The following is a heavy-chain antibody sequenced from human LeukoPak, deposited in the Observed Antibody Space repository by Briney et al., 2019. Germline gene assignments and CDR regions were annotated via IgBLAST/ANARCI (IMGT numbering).Heavy chain of an antibody. V-gene: IGHV3-7*01. J-gene: IGHJ5*02. D-gene: IGHD1-14*01. CDR3: ASGPDWFDP. CDR1: GFTFSSYW. Sequence: GGSLRLSCAASGFTFSSYWMSWVRQAPGKGLEWGANIKQDGSEQYYVDSVKGRVTISRDNAKNSLYLQINSLRAAGTAAYYSASGPDWFDPWGQGTLVTVYS. CDR2: IKQDGSEQ.